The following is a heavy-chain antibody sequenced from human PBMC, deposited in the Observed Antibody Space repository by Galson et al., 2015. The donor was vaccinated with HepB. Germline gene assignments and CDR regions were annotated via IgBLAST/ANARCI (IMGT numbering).Heavy chain of an antibody. V-gene: IGHV3-74*01. CDR2: INNDGGIT. J-gene: IGHJ4*02. D-gene: IGHD6-19*01. CDR3: VKDMVGTYDY. CDR1: GFIFRNFW. Sequence: SLRLSCAASGFIFRNFWMNWVRQVPGKGLVWVSRINNDGGITTYADSVKGRFTISRDNAKNTLYLQMNSLRVEDTAVYYCVKDMVGTYDYWGQGTLVTVSS.